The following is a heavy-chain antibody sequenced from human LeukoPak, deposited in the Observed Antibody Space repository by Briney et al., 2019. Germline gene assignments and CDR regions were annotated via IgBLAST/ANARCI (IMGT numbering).Heavy chain of an antibody. CDR2: IYSGGST. D-gene: IGHD2-2*01. Sequence: PGRSLRLSCAASGFTVSSNYMSWVRQAPGKGLERVSVIYSGGSTYYADSVKGRFTISRDNSKNTLYLQMNSLRAEDTAVYYCASEVETYGMDVWGQGTTVTVSS. J-gene: IGHJ6*02. V-gene: IGHV3-66*01. CDR3: ASEVETYGMDV. CDR1: GFTVSSNY.